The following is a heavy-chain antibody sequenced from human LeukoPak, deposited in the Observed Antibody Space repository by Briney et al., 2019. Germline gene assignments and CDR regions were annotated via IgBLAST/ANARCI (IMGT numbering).Heavy chain of an antibody. V-gene: IGHV1-2*02. CDR2: INPNSGGT. Sequence: EASVKLSCKASGYTFTGYYMHWVRQAPGQGLEWMGWINPNSGGTNYAQKVQGRVTITRDTSISTAYMELSRLRSDDTAVYYCARVDVDTAMVTWCDPWGQGTLVTVSS. D-gene: IGHD5-18*01. CDR1: GYTFTGYY. CDR3: ARVDVDTAMVTWCDP. J-gene: IGHJ5*02.